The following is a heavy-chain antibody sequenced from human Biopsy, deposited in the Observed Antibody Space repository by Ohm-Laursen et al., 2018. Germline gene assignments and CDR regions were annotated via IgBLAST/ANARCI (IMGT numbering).Heavy chain of an antibody. CDR2: IYYTGST. V-gene: IGHV4-61*08. CDR3: ARDSRGGHLNTTLITGKNLDS. CDR1: GVSINTGGYS. Sequence: TLSLTCTVSGVSINTGGYSRTWIRQSPGKGLEWIGYIYYTGSTNYNPSVKSRVTISVDTSKNQFSLKLNSVTAADTAVYFCARDSRGGHLNTTLITGKNLDSWGQGILVTVSS. J-gene: IGHJ4*02. D-gene: IGHD3-16*01.